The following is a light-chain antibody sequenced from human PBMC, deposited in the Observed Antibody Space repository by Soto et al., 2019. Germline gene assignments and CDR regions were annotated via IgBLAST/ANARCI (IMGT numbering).Light chain of an antibody. CDR1: QSVASIY. CDR2: GAS. V-gene: IGKV3-20*01. CDR3: QQYAA. Sequence: EIVLTQSPGTLSLSPGERATLSCRASQSVASIYLAWYQQKPGQAPRLLIYGASSRATGIPDRFSGSGSGTDFTLTISRLEPEDLAVYYCQQYAAFGGGTQVDIK. J-gene: IGKJ4*01.